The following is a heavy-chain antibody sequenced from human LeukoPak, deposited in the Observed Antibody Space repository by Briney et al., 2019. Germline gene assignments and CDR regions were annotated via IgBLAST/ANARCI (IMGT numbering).Heavy chain of an antibody. D-gene: IGHD4-17*01. CDR2: ISGSGGDT. CDR1: GFTFTYYA. J-gene: IGHJ4*02. V-gene: IGHV3-23*01. CDR3: AKGGVYGDYYFDY. Sequence: GGSLRLSCAASGFTFTYYAMSWVRQAPGRGLEWVSVISGSGGDTYYADSVKGRFTISGDNSKNTLYLQMNSLRAEDTALYYCAKGGVYGDYYFDYWGQGTLVTVSS.